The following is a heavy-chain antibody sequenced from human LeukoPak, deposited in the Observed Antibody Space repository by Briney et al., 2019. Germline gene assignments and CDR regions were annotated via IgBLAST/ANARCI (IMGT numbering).Heavy chain of an antibody. V-gene: IGHV1-69*06. J-gene: IGHJ1*01. Sequence: ASVKVSCRASGGTFSSYAISWVRQAPGQGLEWMGGIIPIFGTANYAQKFQGRVTITADKSTSTAYMELSSLRSEDTAVYYCARDSGMVRGFEYFQHWGQGTLVTVSS. D-gene: IGHD3-10*01. CDR3: ARDSGMVRGFEYFQH. CDR1: GGTFSSYA. CDR2: IIPIFGTA.